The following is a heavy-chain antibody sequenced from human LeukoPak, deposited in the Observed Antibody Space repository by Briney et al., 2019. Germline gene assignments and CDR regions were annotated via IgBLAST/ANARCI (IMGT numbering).Heavy chain of an antibody. CDR1: GYTFTSYG. D-gene: IGHD3-22*01. V-gene: IGHV1-18*01. CDR2: ISAYNGNT. J-gene: IGHJ4*02. Sequence: ASVKVSCKASGYTFTSYGISWVRQAPGQGLEWMGWISAYNGNTNYAQKLQGRVTMTTDTSTSTAYMELRSLRSDDTAVYYCARDDSSGYIHYYFDYWGQGTLITVSS. CDR3: ARDDSSGYIHYYFDY.